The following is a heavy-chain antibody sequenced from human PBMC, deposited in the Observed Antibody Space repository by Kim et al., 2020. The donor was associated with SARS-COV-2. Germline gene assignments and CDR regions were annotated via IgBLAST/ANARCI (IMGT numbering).Heavy chain of an antibody. CDR1: GDSITHYF. J-gene: IGHJ5*01. D-gene: IGHD3-10*01. V-gene: IGHV4-59*08. Sequence: SETLSLTCTVSGDSITHYFWNWIRQSPGNVLEWIGHVSHSGNNVYNPSFESRVTLFMDTAKNQFSLNLRSVTDADTAVYYCARRVSMGNWGSCDTRNWL. CDR3: ARRVSMGNWGSCDTRNWL. CDR2: VSHSGNN.